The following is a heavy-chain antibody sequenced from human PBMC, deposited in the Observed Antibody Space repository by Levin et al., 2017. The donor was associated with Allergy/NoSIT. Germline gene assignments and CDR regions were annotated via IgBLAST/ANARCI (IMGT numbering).Heavy chain of an antibody. Sequence: PGGSLRLSCAASGFTFTSYAMSWVRQAPGKGLEWVSTISIGGGSTYYADSVKGRFTISRDNSKNTLYLQMNSLRAEDTAVYYCARDRGSPRYFDYWGQGTLVTVSS. CDR1: GFTFTSYA. J-gene: IGHJ4*02. D-gene: IGHD3-16*01. CDR3: ARDRGSPRYFDY. V-gene: IGHV3-23*01. CDR2: ISIGGGST.